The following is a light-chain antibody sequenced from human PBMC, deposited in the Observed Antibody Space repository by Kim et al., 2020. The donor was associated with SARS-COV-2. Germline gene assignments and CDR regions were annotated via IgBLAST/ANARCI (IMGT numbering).Light chain of an antibody. J-gene: IGLJ1*01. CDR2: QDS. Sequence: VSPGKTASLTCSGDKLGDKYARWYQQKPGQSPVPVIYQDSKGPSGIPERFSGSNSGNTATLTISGTQAMDEADYYCQAWDSSTAYVFGTGTKVTVL. CDR3: QAWDSSTAYV. CDR1: KLGDKY. V-gene: IGLV3-1*01.